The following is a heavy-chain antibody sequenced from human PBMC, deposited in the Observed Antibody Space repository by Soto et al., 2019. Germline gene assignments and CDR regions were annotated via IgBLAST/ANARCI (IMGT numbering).Heavy chain of an antibody. D-gene: IGHD2-2*01. CDR1: GFTFSSYS. V-gene: IGHV3-21*01. J-gene: IGHJ4*02. CDR3: ARDLCSSTSCYDDY. CDR2: ISSSSSYI. Sequence: GGSLRLSCAASGFTFSSYSMNWVRQAPGKGLEWVSSISSSSSYIYYADSVKGRFTISRDNAKNSLYLQMNSLRAEDTAVYYCARDLCSSTSCYDDYWGQGPLLTVSS.